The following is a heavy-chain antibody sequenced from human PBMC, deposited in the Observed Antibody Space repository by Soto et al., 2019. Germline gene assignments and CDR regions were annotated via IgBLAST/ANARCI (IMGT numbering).Heavy chain of an antibody. V-gene: IGHV1-2*04. J-gene: IGHJ6*03. Sequence: PVKVSCKASGYTFTGYYMHWVRQAPGQGLEWMRWINPNSGGTNYAQKFQGWVTMTRDTSISTAYMELSRLRSDDTAVYYCSRGDRTPGSLDVRDKGPSVTLSS. CDR3: SRGDRTPGSLDV. CDR2: INPNSGGT. D-gene: IGHD2-15*01. CDR1: GYTFTGYY.